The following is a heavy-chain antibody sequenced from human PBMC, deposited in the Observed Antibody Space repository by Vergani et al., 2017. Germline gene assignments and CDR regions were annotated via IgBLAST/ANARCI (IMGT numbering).Heavy chain of an antibody. D-gene: IGHD6-13*01. CDR2: INPNSGGT. CDR3: AKDLARSGAAAANFDY. Sequence: QVQLVQSGAEVKKPGASVKVSCKASGYTFTGYYMHWVRQAPGQGLEWMGWINPNSGGTNYAQKFQGRVTMTRDTSISTAYMELSRLRSDDTAVYYCAKDLARSGAAAANFDYWGQGTLVTVSS. CDR1: GYTFTGYY. J-gene: IGHJ4*02. V-gene: IGHV1-2*02.